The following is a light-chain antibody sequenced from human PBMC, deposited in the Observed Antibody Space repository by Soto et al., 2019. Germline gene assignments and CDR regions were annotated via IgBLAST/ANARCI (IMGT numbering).Light chain of an antibody. J-gene: IGKJ1*01. CDR1: QGISNY. CDR3: QKCNSAPPT. Sequence: DIQMTQSPSSLSASVGDRVTITCRASQGISNYLAWYQQKPGKVPKLLLYAASTLQSGIPSRFSCSASGTDFTLTISSQQPEDVATYYCQKCNSAPPTFGQGTKVEIK. CDR2: AAS. V-gene: IGKV1-27*01.